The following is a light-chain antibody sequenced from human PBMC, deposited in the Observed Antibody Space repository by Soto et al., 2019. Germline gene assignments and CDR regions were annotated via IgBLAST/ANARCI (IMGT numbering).Light chain of an antibody. V-gene: IGLV1-40*01. CDR1: SSNIGADYD. CDR3: QSFDSSLSGV. Sequence: QSVLTQPPSVSGAPGQRVTISCTGSSSNIGADYDVHWYQQRPGTAPKLLIFGNNNRPSGVPDRFSGSKSGTSASLAITGLQAEDEADYYCQSFDSSLSGVFGGGTKVTVL. CDR2: GNN. J-gene: IGLJ3*02.